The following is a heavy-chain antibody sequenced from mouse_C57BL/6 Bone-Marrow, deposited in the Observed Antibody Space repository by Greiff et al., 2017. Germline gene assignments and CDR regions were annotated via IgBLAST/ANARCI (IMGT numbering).Heavy chain of an antibody. CDR2: IWTGGGT. CDR3: ARNPIYYGNYVFFDY. CDR1: GFSLTSYA. V-gene: IGHV2-9-1*01. J-gene: IGHJ2*01. D-gene: IGHD2-1*01. Sequence: VQLQESGPGLVAPSQSLSITCTVSGFSLTSYAISWVRQPPGKGLEWLGVIWTGGGTNYNSALKSRLSISKDNSKSQVFLKMNSLQTDDTARYYWARNPIYYGNYVFFDYWGQGTTLTVSS.